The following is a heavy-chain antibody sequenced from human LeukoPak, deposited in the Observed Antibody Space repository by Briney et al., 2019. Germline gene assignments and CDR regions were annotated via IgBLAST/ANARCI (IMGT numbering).Heavy chain of an antibody. CDR3: ARLYSSASIGVHYFDY. Sequence: PSQTLSLTCTVSGGYISSGGYYWSWIWQPAGKGLEWIGRVFTSGSTNYNPSLKSRVTISMDKSKNQFSLKLSSVTAADTAVYYCARLYSSASIGVHYFDYWGQGALVTVSS. J-gene: IGHJ4*02. CDR1: GGYISSGGYY. D-gene: IGHD6-6*01. CDR2: VFTSGST. V-gene: IGHV4-61*02.